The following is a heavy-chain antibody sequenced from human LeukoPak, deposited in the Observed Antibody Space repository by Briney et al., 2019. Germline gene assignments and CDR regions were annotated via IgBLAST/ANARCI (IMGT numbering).Heavy chain of an antibody. J-gene: IGHJ3*02. CDR3: ARRMVTIDDHDAFDI. V-gene: IGHV3-21*01. D-gene: IGHD2-21*02. CDR1: GFTFSSYS. CDR2: ISSSSSYI. Sequence: GGSLRLSCAASGFTFSSYSMNWVRQAPGKGLEWVSSISSSSSYIYYADSVKGRFTISRDNAKNSLYLQMNSLRAEDTAVYYCARRMVTIDDHDAFDIWGQGTMVTVSS.